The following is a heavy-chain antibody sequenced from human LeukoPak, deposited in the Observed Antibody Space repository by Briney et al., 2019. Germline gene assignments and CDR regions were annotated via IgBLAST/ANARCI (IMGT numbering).Heavy chain of an antibody. D-gene: IGHD2-15*01. J-gene: IGHJ4*02. Sequence: PGRSLRLSCTASGFTFEDFAMHWVRQVPGKGLEWVSGISWNSGTIGYADSVKGRFAISRDNARSSLYLQMNSLRPEDVALYYCVKDTYCSPSTCHRGFDSWGQGTLVTVSS. V-gene: IGHV3-9*03. CDR1: GFTFEDFA. CDR2: ISWNSGTI. CDR3: VKDTYCSPSTCHRGFDS.